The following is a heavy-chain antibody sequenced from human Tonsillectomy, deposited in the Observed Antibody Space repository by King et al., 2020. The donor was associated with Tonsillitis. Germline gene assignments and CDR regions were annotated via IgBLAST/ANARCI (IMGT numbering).Heavy chain of an antibody. CDR2: ISPYNGNT. CDR3: ARDRSRDYDFWTAGFDP. V-gene: IGHV1-18*01. CDR1: GYTFTSYG. J-gene: IGHJ5*02. D-gene: IGHD3-3*01. Sequence: DQLVQSGAEVTRPGASVKVSCKASGYTFTSYGISWVRQAPGQGLEWMGWISPYNGNTDYAQKFQGRVTMTTDTSTRTAYMELRSLRSDDTAVYYCARDRSRDYDFWTAGFDPWGQGTLVTVSS.